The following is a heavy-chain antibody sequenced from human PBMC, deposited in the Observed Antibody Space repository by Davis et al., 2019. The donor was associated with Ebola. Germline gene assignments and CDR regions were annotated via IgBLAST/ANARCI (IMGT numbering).Heavy chain of an antibody. J-gene: IGHJ5*02. Sequence: SVNVSCKASRYTFTSYEINWVRQATGQGHEWMGWMNPNSVNTGYAQKFQGRVTMTRNTSISTAYMELSSLRSEDTAVYYCARRLARGIAAAGRGFWFDPWGQGTLVTVSS. D-gene: IGHD6-13*01. CDR2: MNPNSVNT. CDR1: RYTFTSYE. V-gene: IGHV1-8*01. CDR3: ARRLARGIAAAGRGFWFDP.